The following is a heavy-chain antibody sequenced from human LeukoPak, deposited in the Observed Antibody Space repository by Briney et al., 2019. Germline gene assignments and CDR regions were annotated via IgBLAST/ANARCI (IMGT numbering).Heavy chain of an antibody. D-gene: IGHD2-2*02. V-gene: IGHV3-23*01. CDR1: GFTFSSYA. Sequence: GGSLRLSCAASGFTFSSYAMSWVRQAPGKGLEWVSAISGSGGSTYYADSVKGRFTISRDNSKNTLYLQMNSLRAEDTAVYYCAKPIVVVPAAIRDYYCYGMDVWGQGTTVTVSS. CDR3: AKPIVVVPAAIRDYYCYGMDV. CDR2: ISGSGGST. J-gene: IGHJ6*02.